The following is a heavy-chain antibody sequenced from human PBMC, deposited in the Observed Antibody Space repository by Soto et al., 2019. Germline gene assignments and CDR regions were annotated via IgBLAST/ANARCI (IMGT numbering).Heavy chain of an antibody. Sequence: ASVKVSCKASGGTFSSYAISWVRQAPGQGLEWMGGIIPIFGTANYAQKFQGSVTITADESTSTAYMELSSLRSEDTAVYYCVRSDYYDSSGYYLGPDAFDIWGQGTMVTVSS. CDR3: VRSDYYDSSGYYLGPDAFDI. D-gene: IGHD3-22*01. J-gene: IGHJ3*02. CDR2: IIPIFGTA. CDR1: GGTFSSYA. V-gene: IGHV1-69*13.